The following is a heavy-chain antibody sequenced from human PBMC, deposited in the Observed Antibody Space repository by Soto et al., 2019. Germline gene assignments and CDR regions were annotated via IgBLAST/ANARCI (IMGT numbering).Heavy chain of an antibody. V-gene: IGHV4-30-4*01. CDR3: ARDGPSYYGFDV. CDR1: GDSISNSDYY. CDR2: IDYSGST. J-gene: IGHJ6*02. Sequence: SETLSLTCTVSGDSISNSDYYWNWIRQSPGKGLEWIASIDYSGSTYYNPSLKSRVVISADTSKNLFSLKLRSVTAADTALYFCARDGPSYYGFDVWGQGTRVTCSS.